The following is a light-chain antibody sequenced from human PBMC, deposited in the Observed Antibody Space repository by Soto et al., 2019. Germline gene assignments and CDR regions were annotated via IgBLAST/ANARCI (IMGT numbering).Light chain of an antibody. Sequence: ILLTQSPDTLSLSPGERATLSCRATQSVSSNYLAWYQQKAGQAPRLLIYGASSRATGIPDRISGSGTGTDFTLTINRLEPEDSAVYYCQQDGSSAAFGGGTKVEI. CDR1: QSVSSNY. CDR2: GAS. J-gene: IGKJ4*01. V-gene: IGKV3-20*01. CDR3: QQDGSSAA.